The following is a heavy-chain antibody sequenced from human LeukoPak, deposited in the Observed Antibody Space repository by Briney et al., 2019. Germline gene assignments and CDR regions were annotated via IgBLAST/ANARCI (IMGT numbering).Heavy chain of an antibody. CDR3: ARGRQEISMILVVMTGVSYYLDV. Sequence: SETLSLTCAVYGGSFSGYYWTWIRQSPGKGLEWIGEINPSGSTYYNPSLKSRLTISRDTSKNQFSLRLSPVTAADTAVYYCARGRQEISMILVVMTGVSYYLDVWGKGTTVTVS. V-gene: IGHV4-34*01. J-gene: IGHJ6*03. D-gene: IGHD3-22*01. CDR1: GGSFSGYY. CDR2: INPSGST.